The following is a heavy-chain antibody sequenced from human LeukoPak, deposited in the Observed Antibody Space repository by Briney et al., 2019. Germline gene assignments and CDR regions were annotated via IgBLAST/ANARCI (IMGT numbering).Heavy chain of an antibody. J-gene: IGHJ3*02. D-gene: IGHD3-16*01. CDR2: VDPEDGET. Sequence: ASVKISCKVSGYTFTDYYMHWVQQAPGKGLEWIGLVDPEDGETIYAEKFQGRVTITADTSTDTAYMELSSLRSEDTAVYYCATDMKLISGQNYWGNPLPAFDIWGQGTMVTVSS. V-gene: IGHV1-69-2*01. CDR1: GYTFTDYY. CDR3: ATDMKLISGQNYWGNPLPAFDI.